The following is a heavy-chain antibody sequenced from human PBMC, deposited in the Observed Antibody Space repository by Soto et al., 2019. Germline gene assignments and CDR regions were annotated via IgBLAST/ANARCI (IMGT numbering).Heavy chain of an antibody. CDR3: AKEVDTLTGYYDLYYYYGMDV. CDR1: GFTFSSYA. J-gene: IGHJ6*02. Sequence: GGSLRLSCAASGFTFSSYAMSWVRQAPGKGLEGVSAISGSGGSTYYADSVKGRFTISRDNSKNTLYLQMNSLRAEDTAVYYCAKEVDTLTGYYDLYYYYGMDVWGQGTTVTVSS. V-gene: IGHV3-23*01. CDR2: ISGSGGST. D-gene: IGHD3-9*01.